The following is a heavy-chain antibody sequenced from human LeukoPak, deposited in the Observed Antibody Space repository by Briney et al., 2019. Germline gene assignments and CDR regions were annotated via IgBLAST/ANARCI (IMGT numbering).Heavy chain of an antibody. CDR1: GYTFTSYY. D-gene: IGHD3-9*01. Sequence: GASVKVSCKASGYTFTSYYMHWVRQAPGQGLEWMGIINPSGGSTSYAQKFQGRVTMTRDMSTSTVYMELSSLRSEDTAVYYCAREAIPTYYDILTGYYMSPRGAFDIWGQGTMVTVSS. V-gene: IGHV1-46*01. CDR2: INPSGGST. J-gene: IGHJ3*02. CDR3: AREAIPTYYDILTGYYMSPRGAFDI.